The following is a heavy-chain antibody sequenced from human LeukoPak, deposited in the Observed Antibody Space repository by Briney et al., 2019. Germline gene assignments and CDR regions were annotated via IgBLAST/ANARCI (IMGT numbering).Heavy chain of an antibody. CDR2: ISYSGST. Sequence: SETLSLTCTVSGDSISSSDYYWGWIRQPPGKGLGWIGTISYSGSTYYNPSLQSRVTISVDTPKNQFSLELSSVTAADTAVYYCARGSRRLADFHYWGQGTLVTVSS. CDR1: GDSISSSDYY. CDR3: ARGSRRLADFHY. D-gene: IGHD1-26*01. J-gene: IGHJ4*02. V-gene: IGHV4-39*01.